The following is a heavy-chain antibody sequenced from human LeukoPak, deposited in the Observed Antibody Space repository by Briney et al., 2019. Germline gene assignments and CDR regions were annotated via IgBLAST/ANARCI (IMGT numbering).Heavy chain of an antibody. CDR3: ARTTVTRGNDY. Sequence: ASVKVSCKASGYTFTSYDINWVRQAAGQGLEWMGWMNPNSGNTGYAQKFQGRVTITRNTSISTAYMELSSLRSEDTAVYYCARTTVTRGNDYWGQGTLVTVSS. CDR1: GYTFTSYD. V-gene: IGHV1-8*03. J-gene: IGHJ4*02. CDR2: MNPNSGNT. D-gene: IGHD4-11*01.